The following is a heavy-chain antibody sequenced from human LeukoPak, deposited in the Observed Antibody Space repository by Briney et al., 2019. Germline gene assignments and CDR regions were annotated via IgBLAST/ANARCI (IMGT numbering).Heavy chain of an antibody. D-gene: IGHD5-24*01. CDR1: GLTFSSYA. CDR2: ISGSGGST. Sequence: GGSRRLSGAASGLTFSSYAMSWVRRAPGKGRKWVSAISGSGGSTYYADSVKGRFTISRDNSKNTLYLQMNSLRAEDTAVYYCAKATEMATITPFDYWGQGTLVTVSS. V-gene: IGHV3-23*01. J-gene: IGHJ4*02. CDR3: AKATEMATITPFDY.